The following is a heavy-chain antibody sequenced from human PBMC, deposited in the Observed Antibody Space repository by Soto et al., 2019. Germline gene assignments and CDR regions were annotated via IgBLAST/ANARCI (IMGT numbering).Heavy chain of an antibody. CDR1: GGSISSGDYY. D-gene: IGHD7-27*01. V-gene: IGHV4-61*08. J-gene: IGHJ4*02. CDR2: IYYSGTT. Sequence: SETLSLTCTVSGGSISSGDYYWSWIRQPPGKGLEWIGYIYYSGTTNYNPSLKNRVTISVDTSKNQLSLNLTSVTAADTAVYYCARTNFSLNMGTVLHYFDYWGQGNLVTVSS. CDR3: ARTNFSLNMGTVLHYFDY.